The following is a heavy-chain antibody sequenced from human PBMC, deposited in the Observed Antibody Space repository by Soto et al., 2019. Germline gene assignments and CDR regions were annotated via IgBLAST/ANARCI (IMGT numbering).Heavy chain of an antibody. CDR2: IYYSGST. J-gene: IGHJ5*02. D-gene: IGHD6-6*01. V-gene: IGHV4-31*03. CDR3: AREVAYSSSPPNWFDP. CDR1: GGSISSGGYY. Sequence: PSETLSLTCTVSGGSISSGGYYWSWIRQHPGKGLEWIGYIYYSGSTYYNPSLKSRVTISVDTSKNQFSLKLSSVTAADTAVYYCAREVAYSSSPPNWFDPWGQGTLVTVSS.